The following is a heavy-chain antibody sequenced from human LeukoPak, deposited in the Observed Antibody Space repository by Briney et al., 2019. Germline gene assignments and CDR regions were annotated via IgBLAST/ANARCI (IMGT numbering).Heavy chain of an antibody. CDR3: AKDHYYDSSGYSTYFDY. D-gene: IGHD3-22*01. V-gene: IGHV3-9*01. J-gene: IGHJ4*02. Sequence: GGSLRLSCAASGFTFDDYAMHWVRQAPGKGLEWVSGISWNSGSIGYADSVKGRFTISRDNAKNSLYLQMNSLRAEDTALYYCAKDHYYDSSGYSTYFDYWGQGTLVTVSS. CDR1: GFTFDDYA. CDR2: ISWNSGSI.